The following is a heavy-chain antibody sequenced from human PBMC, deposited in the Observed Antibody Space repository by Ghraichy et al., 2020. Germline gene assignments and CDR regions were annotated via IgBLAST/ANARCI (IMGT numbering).Heavy chain of an antibody. CDR2: IRYDGSNK. CDR1: GFTFSSYG. J-gene: IGHJ4*02. CDR3: AKDQDYGGNSVHYFDY. D-gene: IGHD4-23*01. Sequence: GSLRLSCAASGFTFSSYGMHWVRQAPGKGLEWVAFIRYDGSNKYYADSVKGRFTISRDNSKNTLYLQMNSLRAEDTAVYYCAKDQDYGGNSVHYFDYWGQGTLVTVSS. V-gene: IGHV3-30*02.